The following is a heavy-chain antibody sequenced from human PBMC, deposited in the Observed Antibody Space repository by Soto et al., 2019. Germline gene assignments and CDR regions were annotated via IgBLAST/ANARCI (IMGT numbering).Heavy chain of an antibody. V-gene: IGHV4-31*03. Sequence: QVQLQESGPGLVKPSQTLSLTCTVSGGSISSGGYYWSRIRQHPEKGLEWIGYIYYSGSTYYNPSLQSRVTISVDTSKNQFSLKLSSVTAADTAVYYCARYCAGGSCYSSPFDYWGEGTLVTVSS. J-gene: IGHJ4*02. CDR3: ARYCAGGSCYSSPFDY. D-gene: IGHD2-15*01. CDR2: IYYSGST. CDR1: GGSISSGGYY.